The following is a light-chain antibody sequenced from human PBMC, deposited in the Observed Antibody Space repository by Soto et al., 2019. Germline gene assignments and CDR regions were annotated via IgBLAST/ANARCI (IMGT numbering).Light chain of an antibody. V-gene: IGKV1-39*01. Sequence: IQMTQSPSSLSASLGGRVXXXXRASQSISSYLNWYQQKPGKAPXLLIYAASSLQSGVPSRFSGSGSGTDFTLTISSLQPEDFATYYCQQYNTFWTFGPGTKVDIK. CDR2: AAS. CDR3: QQYNTFWT. J-gene: IGKJ1*01. CDR1: QSISSY.